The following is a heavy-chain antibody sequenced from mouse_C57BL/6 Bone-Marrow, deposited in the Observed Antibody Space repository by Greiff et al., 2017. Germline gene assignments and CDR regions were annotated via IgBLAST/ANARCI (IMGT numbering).Heavy chain of an antibody. CDR3: TGGADGYFDY. V-gene: IGHV6-3*01. D-gene: IGHD2-3*01. CDR1: GFTFSNYW. CDR2: IRLKSDNYAT. J-gene: IGHJ2*01. Sequence: EVMLVESGGGLVQPGGSMILSCVASGFTFSNYWMNWVRQSPEKGLEWVAQIRLKSDNYATHYAESVQGRFTITRDDSKSSVYLQMNYMRAEDTGIYYCTGGADGYFDYWGKGTTLTVSS.